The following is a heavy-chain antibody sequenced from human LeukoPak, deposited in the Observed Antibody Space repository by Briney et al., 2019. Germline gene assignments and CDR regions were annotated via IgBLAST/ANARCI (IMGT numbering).Heavy chain of an antibody. D-gene: IGHD5-12*01. CDR2: ISSSSSYI. J-gene: IGHJ4*02. CDR3: ARRTPYGGYGFDY. V-gene: IGHV3-21*01. CDR1: GFTFSSYS. Sequence: GGSLRLSCAASGFTFSSYSMNWVRQAPGKGLEWVSSISSSSSYIYYADSVKGRFTISRDNAKNSLYLQMNSLRAEDTAVYYCARRTPYGGYGFDYWGQGTLVTVSS.